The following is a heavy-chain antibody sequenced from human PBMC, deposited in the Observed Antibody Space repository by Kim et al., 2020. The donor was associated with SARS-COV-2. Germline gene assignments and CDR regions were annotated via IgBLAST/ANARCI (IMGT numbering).Heavy chain of an antibody. D-gene: IGHD1-26*01. V-gene: IGHV3-9*01. J-gene: IGHJ4*02. CDR3: AKDMAGAGYYFDY. Sequence: YADSVKGRFTISRDNAKNSLYLQMNSLRAEDTALYYCAKDMAGAGYYFDYWGQGTLVTVSS.